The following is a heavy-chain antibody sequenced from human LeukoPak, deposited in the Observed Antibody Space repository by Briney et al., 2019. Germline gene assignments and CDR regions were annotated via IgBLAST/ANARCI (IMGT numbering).Heavy chain of an antibody. V-gene: IGHV3-23*01. Sequence: GGSLRLSCTTTGFIFNNYAMTWVRQAPVRGLEWVSSISDSGGSTYYADSVEGRFSISRDAAKNTLYLQMNSLRAEDTAVYYCGRDQGFRIDYLGQGTLVTVSS. CDR3: GRDQGFRIDY. CDR1: GFIFNNYA. J-gene: IGHJ4*02. CDR2: ISDSGGST. D-gene: IGHD3-10*01.